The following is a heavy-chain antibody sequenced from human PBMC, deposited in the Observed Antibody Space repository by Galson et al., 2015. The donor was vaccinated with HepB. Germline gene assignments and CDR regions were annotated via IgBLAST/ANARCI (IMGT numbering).Heavy chain of an antibody. CDR3: AKDSARYCSGGSCYGPRYYMDV. CDR2: INPSGDST. V-gene: IGHV1-46*01. Sequence: SVKVSCKASGSTFSSYYMHWVRQAPGQGLEWMGIINPSGDSTTYAQKLEGRVTMTRDTSTSTVYMELSSLRPEDTAVYYCAKDSARYCSGGSCYGPRYYMDVWGKGTTVTVSS. J-gene: IGHJ6*03. D-gene: IGHD2-15*01. CDR1: GSTFSSYY.